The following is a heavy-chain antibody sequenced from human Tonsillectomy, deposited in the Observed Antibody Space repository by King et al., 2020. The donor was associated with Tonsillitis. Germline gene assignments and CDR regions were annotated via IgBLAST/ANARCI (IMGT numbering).Heavy chain of an antibody. V-gene: IGHV3-23*04. CDR2: ISSSGGST. CDR3: AKDSGSSDWYAFDS. Sequence: QLVQSGGGLVQPGGSLRLSCAASGFTFSSYVMSWVRQVPGKGLEWVSTISSSGGSTYYADSVKGRFTISRDNSKNTLFLQMNSLRAEDTAVYYCAKDSGSSDWYAFDSWGQGTLVTVSS. CDR1: GFTFSSYV. J-gene: IGHJ4*02. D-gene: IGHD6-19*01.